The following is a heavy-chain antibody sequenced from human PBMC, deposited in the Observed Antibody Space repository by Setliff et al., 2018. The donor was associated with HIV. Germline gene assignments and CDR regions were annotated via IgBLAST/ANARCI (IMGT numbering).Heavy chain of an antibody. V-gene: IGHV1-2*02. J-gene: IGHJ1*01. CDR3: LRGPSRVDVPASQLR. Sequence: ASVKVSCKISGYTLTEVSMHWVRQAPGQGLEWMGGIIPTSQRTNYAQRFEGRITISADTSTSTSYLELYGLRSEDTAVYYCLRGPSRVDVPASQLRWGQGSLVTVSS. D-gene: IGHD2-21*02. CDR1: GYTLTEVS. CDR2: IIPTSQRT.